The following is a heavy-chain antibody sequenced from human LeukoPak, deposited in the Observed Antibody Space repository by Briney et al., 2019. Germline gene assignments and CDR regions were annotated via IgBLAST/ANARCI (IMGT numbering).Heavy chain of an antibody. Sequence: GRSLRLSCAASGFTFSSYGMHWVRQAPGKGLEWVAVIWYDGSNKYYADSVKGRLTISRDNSKNTLYLQMNSLRAEDTAVYYCARDRSYYDFWSGYYKYYYYGMDVWGQGTTVTVSS. D-gene: IGHD3-3*01. CDR3: ARDRSYYDFWSGYYKYYYYGMDV. V-gene: IGHV3-33*01. CDR1: GFTFSSYG. CDR2: IWYDGSNK. J-gene: IGHJ6*02.